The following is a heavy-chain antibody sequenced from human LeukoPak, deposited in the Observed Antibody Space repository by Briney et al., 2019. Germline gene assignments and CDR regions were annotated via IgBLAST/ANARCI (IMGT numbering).Heavy chain of an antibody. V-gene: IGHV4-59*01. J-gene: IGHJ5*02. CDR1: GGSISSYY. D-gene: IGHD3-10*01. Sequence: SETLSLTCTVSGGSISSYYWSWIRQSPGKGLECIGYIHYTGSTNYNPSLKSRVTISVETSKNQFSLKLKSVIAADTAVYYCARGGYYGSGNDFRFDPWGQGTLVTVSS. CDR3: ARGGYYGSGNDFRFDP. CDR2: IHYTGST.